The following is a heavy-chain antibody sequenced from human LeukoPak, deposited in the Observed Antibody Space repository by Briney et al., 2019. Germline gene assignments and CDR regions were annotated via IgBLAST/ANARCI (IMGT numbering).Heavy chain of an antibody. Sequence: GGSLRLSCAASGFPFNAYWMTWVRQAPGKGLEWVANIKGDGSEKKYVEYVKGRFSISRDNAKNSLYLQMDSLRVEDTAVYYCARDLGYYRADYWGQGTLLTVSS. CDR3: ARDLGYYRADY. D-gene: IGHD1-26*01. J-gene: IGHJ4*02. CDR1: GFPFNAYW. CDR2: IKGDGSEK. V-gene: IGHV3-7*01.